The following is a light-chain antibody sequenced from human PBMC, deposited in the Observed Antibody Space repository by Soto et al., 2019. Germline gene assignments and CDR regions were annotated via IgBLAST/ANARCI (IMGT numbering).Light chain of an antibody. CDR2: AAS. CDR1: QSVGSNY. J-gene: IGKJ2*01. Sequence: EIVLRQSPGTLSLSPGERATLSCRASQSVGSNYLAWYQQKPGQAPRLLIYAASSRASDIPDRFSGSGSGTDFTLTISRLEPEDFAVYYCQQYGSSPPYTFGQGTKVDIK. V-gene: IGKV3-20*01. CDR3: QQYGSSPPYT.